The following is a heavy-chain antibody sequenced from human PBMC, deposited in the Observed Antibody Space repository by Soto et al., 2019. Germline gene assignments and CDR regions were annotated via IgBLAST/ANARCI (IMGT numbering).Heavy chain of an antibody. Sequence: EVQLLESGGGLVQPGGSLRLSCAASGFTFSSYAMSWVRQAPGKGLEWVSAISGSGGSTYYADSVKGRFTISRDNSKNTLYLQMNSLRAEDTAVYYCAKTGRRGGYYAVVFDYWGQGTLVTVSS. CDR2: ISGSGGST. V-gene: IGHV3-23*01. D-gene: IGHD3-10*01. CDR3: AKTGRRGGYYAVVFDY. CDR1: GFTFSSYA. J-gene: IGHJ4*02.